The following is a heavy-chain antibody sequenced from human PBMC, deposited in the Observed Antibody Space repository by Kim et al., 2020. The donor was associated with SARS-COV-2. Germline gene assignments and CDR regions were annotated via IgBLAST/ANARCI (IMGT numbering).Heavy chain of an antibody. CDR1: GFTFSSYS. CDR3: ARDQYSGIPLGGYYYYGMDV. V-gene: IGHV3-21*01. CDR2: ISSSSSYI. Sequence: GGSLRLSCAASGFTFSSYSMNWVRQAPGKGLEWVSSISSSSSYIYYADSVKGRFTISRDNAKNSLYLQMNSLRAEDTAVYYCARDQYSGIPLGGYYYYGMDVWGQGTTVTVSS. D-gene: IGHD1-26*01. J-gene: IGHJ6*02.